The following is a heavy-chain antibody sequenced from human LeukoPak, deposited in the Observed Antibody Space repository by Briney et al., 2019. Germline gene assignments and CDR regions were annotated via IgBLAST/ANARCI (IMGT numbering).Heavy chain of an antibody. CDR2: INHSGST. D-gene: IGHD2-15*01. Sequence: SETLSLTCAVYGGSFSGYYWSWIRQPPGKGLEWIGEINHSGSTNYNPSLKSRVTISVDTSKNQFSLKLSSVTAADTAVYYCASLLDRRRCSGGSCYSHPYYYYGMDVWGQGTTVTVSS. J-gene: IGHJ6*02. CDR3: ASLLDRRRCSGGSCYSHPYYYYGMDV. CDR1: GGSFSGYY. V-gene: IGHV4-34*01.